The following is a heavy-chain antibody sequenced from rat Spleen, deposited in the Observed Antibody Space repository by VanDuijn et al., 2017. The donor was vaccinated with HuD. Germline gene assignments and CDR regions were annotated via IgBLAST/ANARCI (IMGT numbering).Heavy chain of an antibody. CDR2: ISYGDSSGHSGT. J-gene: IGHJ2*01. Sequence: EVQLVESDGGLVQPGRSLKLSCAASGFTFTDFYMAWVRQAPTKGLEWVATISYGDSSGHSGTYYRDSVKGRFTISRDNAKSTLSLQMDSLRSEDTATYYCARRHYGYTDYFDYWGQGVMVPVSS. CDR3: ARRHYGYTDYFDY. V-gene: IGHV5-29*01. CDR1: GFTFTDFY. D-gene: IGHD1-11*01.